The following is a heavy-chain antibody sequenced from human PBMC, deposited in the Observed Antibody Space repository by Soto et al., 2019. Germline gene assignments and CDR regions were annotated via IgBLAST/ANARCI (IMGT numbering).Heavy chain of an antibody. Sequence: GGSLRLSCAASGFTVSRNYMNWVRQAPGKGLEWVSVIYSGGTTYYADSVKSRSTISRDNSNNTLYLQMNSLRAEDTAVYYCARVGNWYPTPDGMDVWGQGTTVTVSS. CDR3: ARVGNWYPTPDGMDV. CDR1: GFTVSRNY. J-gene: IGHJ6*02. CDR2: IYSGGTT. V-gene: IGHV3-53*01. D-gene: IGHD6-13*01.